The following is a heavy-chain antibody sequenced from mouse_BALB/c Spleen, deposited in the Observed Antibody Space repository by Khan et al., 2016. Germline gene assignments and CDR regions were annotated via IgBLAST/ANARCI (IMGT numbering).Heavy chain of an antibody. CDR1: GFTFSNYV. CDR3: ARIGDGYHYAMDY. CDR2: IRSGGSI. V-gene: IGHV5-6-5*01. J-gene: IGHJ4*01. Sequence: EVELVESGGDLVKPGGSLKLSCAASGFTFSNYVLSWVRQTPERRLEWVASIRSGGSIYYPDSVKGRFTISRDTARNILYLQMSSLRSEDTAMYYCARIGDGYHYAMDYWGQGTSVTVSS. D-gene: IGHD2-3*01.